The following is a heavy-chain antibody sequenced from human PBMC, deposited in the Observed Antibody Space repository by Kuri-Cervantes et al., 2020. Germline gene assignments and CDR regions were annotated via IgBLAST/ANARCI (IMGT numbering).Heavy chain of an antibody. CDR1: GFTLSRYA. V-gene: IGHV3-30*01. D-gene: IGHD6-6*01. CDR3: ARRASSSDAFDI. Sequence: GESLKISCAASGFTLSRYAMHWVRQAPGKGLEWVAVFTYEGNDRYYADSVKGRFIISRDNSKNTLDLQMNSLRAEDTAVYYCARRASSSDAFDIWSQGTMVTVSS. CDR2: FTYEGNDR. J-gene: IGHJ3*02.